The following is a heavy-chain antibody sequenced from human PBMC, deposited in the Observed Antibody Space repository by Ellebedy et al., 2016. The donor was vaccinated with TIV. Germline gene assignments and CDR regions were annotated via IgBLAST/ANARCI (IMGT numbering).Heavy chain of an antibody. CDR2: LVGSGAQ. V-gene: IGHV3-23*01. CDR3: ARDRTPGDGYWVFDY. J-gene: IGHJ4*02. D-gene: IGHD5-18*01. CDR1: GFTFSRYA. Sequence: GESLKISCAASGFTFSRYAMTWVRQAPGKGLEWVSGLVGSGAQKYADSVKGRFTISRGNSKSTVDLQMNSLRAEDTAVYFCARDRTPGDGYWVFDYWGQGTLVTVSS.